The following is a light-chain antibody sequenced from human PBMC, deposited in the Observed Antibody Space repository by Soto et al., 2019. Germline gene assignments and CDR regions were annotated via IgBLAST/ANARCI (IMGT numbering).Light chain of an antibody. CDR2: KAS. V-gene: IGKV1-5*03. J-gene: IGKJ1*01. CDR1: QSISSW. Sequence: DIQMTQSPSTLSASVGDSVTITCRASQSISSWLAWYQQKPGKAPKLLIYKASSLESGVPSRFSGSGSGTEFTLTISSLQPDDFATYYCQQYNNYSWTFGQGTKVDI. CDR3: QQYNNYSWT.